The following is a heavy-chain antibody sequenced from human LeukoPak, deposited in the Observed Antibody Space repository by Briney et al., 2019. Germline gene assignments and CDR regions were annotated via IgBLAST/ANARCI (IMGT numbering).Heavy chain of an antibody. CDR3: ARDGYSYGPAGY. D-gene: IGHD5-18*01. CDR2: IIPILGIA. J-gene: IGHJ4*02. V-gene: IGHV1-69*04. Sequence: SVKVSCKASGYTFTGYYMHWVRQAPGQGLEWMGRIIPILGIANYAQKFQGRVTITADKSTSTAYMELSSLRSEDTAVYYCARDGYSYGPAGYWGQGTLVTVSS. CDR1: GYTFTGYY.